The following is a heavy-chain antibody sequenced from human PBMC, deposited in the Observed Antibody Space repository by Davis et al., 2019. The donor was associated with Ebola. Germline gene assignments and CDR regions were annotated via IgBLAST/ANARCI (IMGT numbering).Heavy chain of an antibody. J-gene: IGHJ6*03. CDR1: GYSISSGYY. Sequence: PSETLSLTCAVSGYSISSGYYWGWIRQPPGKGLEWIGSIYHSGSTYYNPSLKSRVTISVDTSKNQFSLKLSSVTAADTAVYYCARGRWGNARYYYYYYYMDVWGKGTTVTVSS. CDR3: ARGRWGNARYYYYYYYMDV. D-gene: IGHD7-27*01. V-gene: IGHV4-38-2*01. CDR2: IYHSGST.